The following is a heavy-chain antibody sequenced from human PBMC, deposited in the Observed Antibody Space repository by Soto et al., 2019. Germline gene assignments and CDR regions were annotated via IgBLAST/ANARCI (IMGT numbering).Heavy chain of an antibody. V-gene: IGHV3-7*01. CDR1: GFTFSSYW. CDR2: IKQDGSEK. J-gene: IGHJ4*02. CDR3: ARSVTMIVVHGPPEGTYYYFDY. Sequence: PGGSLRLSCAASGFTFSSYWMSWVRQAPGKGLEWVANIKQDGSEKYYVDSVKGRFTISRDNAKNSLYLQMNGLRAEDTAVYYCARSVTMIVVHGPPEGTYYYFDYWGQGTLVTVSS. D-gene: IGHD3-22*01.